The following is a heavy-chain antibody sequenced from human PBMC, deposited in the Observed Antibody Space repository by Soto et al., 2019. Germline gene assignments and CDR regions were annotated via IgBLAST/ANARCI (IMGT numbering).Heavy chain of an antibody. D-gene: IGHD6-19*01. J-gene: IGHJ4*02. V-gene: IGHV3-74*01. CDR3: ARRGWAYSSGWYLDY. Sequence: GGSLRLSCAASGFTFSSYWMHWVRQAPGKGLVWVSRINSDGSSTSYADSVKGRFTISRDDAKNTLYLQMNSLRAEDTAVYYCARRGWAYSSGWYLDYWGQGTLVTVSS. CDR1: GFTFSSYW. CDR2: INSDGSST.